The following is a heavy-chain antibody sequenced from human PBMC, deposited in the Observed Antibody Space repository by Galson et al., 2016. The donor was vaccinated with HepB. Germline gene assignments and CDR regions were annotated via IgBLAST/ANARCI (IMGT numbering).Heavy chain of an antibody. CDR3: AKVLPYSAGHGMDV. Sequence: SLRLSCAASGFTFSSYAMSWVRQAPGKGLELVSSISGSGRSTYYADSVKGRYAISRDNSKNTLYLQMNSLRAEDTAVYYCAKVLPYSAGHGMDVRGQGTTVTVSS. J-gene: IGHJ6*01. CDR1: GFTFSSYA. V-gene: IGHV3-23*01. CDR2: ISGSGRST. D-gene: IGHD6-13*01.